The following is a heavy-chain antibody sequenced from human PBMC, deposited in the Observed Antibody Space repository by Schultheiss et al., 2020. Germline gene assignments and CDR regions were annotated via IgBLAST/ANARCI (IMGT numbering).Heavy chain of an antibody. CDR3: ARERTVTTIRYFDY. D-gene: IGHD4-17*01. CDR2: IYYSGST. V-gene: IGHV4-4*02. Sequence: SATLSLTCAVSGGSISSSNWWSWVRQPPGKGLEWIGYIYYSGSTYYNPSLKSRVTISVDTSKNQFSLKLSSVTAADTAVYYCARERTVTTIRYFDYWGQGTLVTGSS. CDR1: GGSISSSNW. J-gene: IGHJ4*02.